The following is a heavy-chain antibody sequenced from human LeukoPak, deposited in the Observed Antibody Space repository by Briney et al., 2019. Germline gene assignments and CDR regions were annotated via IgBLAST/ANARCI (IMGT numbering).Heavy chain of an antibody. D-gene: IGHD3-22*01. CDR2: INSDGINT. V-gene: IGHV3-74*01. CDR3: ARDLGQYYDTSDNWFDP. Sequence: GGSLRLSCAASGFTFSNYWMHWVRQAPGKGLVWVSRINSDGINTSYADSVEGRFTISRDNAKNTLNLQMNSLRAEDTAVYYCARDLGQYYDTSDNWFDPWGQGTLVTVSS. CDR1: GFTFSNYW. J-gene: IGHJ5*02.